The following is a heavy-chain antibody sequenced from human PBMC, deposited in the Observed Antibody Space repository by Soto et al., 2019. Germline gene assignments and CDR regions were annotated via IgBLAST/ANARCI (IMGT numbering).Heavy chain of an antibody. D-gene: IGHD2-15*01. J-gene: IGHJ4*02. Sequence: EVQLVQSGAEVKKPGESLKISCKGSGYSFTSYWIGWLRQMPGKGLEWMGIIYPGDSDTRYSPSFQGQVTISADKSISTAYLQWSSLKASDTAMYYCASAGVVVAATLSFDYWGQGTLVTVSS. CDR1: GYSFTSYW. CDR2: IYPGDSDT. CDR3: ASAGVVVAATLSFDY. V-gene: IGHV5-51*03.